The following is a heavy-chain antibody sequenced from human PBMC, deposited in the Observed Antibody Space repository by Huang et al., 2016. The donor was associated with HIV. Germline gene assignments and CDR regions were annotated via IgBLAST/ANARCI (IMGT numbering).Heavy chain of an antibody. CDR3: ARFGSYYYGSGSYLDAFDI. J-gene: IGHJ3*02. CDR2: ITSRSGSI. D-gene: IGHD3-10*01. CDR1: GFTFSTYN. Sequence: EVQLMESGGGLVQPGGSLRLSCAASGFTFSTYNMNWVRQAPGKGLEWVSDITSRSGSIYYADSVKGRFTISRDNAKNSLYLQMNSLRAEDTAVYYCARFGSYYYGSGSYLDAFDIWGQGTMVTVSS. V-gene: IGHV3-48*01.